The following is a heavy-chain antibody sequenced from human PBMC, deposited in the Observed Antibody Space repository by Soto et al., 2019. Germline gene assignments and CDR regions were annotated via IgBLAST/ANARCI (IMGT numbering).Heavy chain of an antibody. D-gene: IGHD6-19*01. J-gene: IGHJ4*02. V-gene: IGHV4-59*01. CDR2: IYYSGST. Sequence: LETLSLTCTVSGGSISSYYWSWIRQPPGKGLEWIGYIYYSGSTNYNPSLKSRVTISVDTSKNQFSLKVSSVTAADTAVYYCASYSSGWYDVIYWGQGTLVAVSS. CDR1: GGSISSYY. CDR3: ASYSSGWYDVIY.